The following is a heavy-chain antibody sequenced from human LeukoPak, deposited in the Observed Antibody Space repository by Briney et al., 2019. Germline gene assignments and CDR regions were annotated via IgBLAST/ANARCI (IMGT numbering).Heavy chain of an antibody. CDR2: ISGSRSYI. CDR1: GFTFNSYS. Sequence: KSGGSLRLSCAASGFTFNSYSMNWVRQAPGKGLEWVSSISGSRSYIYYADSVKGRFTISRDNAKNSLYLQMNSLRAEDDTAVYYCARGFGSSIPYSYYYYLDVWGKGTTVTVSS. CDR3: ARGFGSSIPYSYYYYLDV. D-gene: IGHD6-6*01. J-gene: IGHJ6*03. V-gene: IGHV3-21*01.